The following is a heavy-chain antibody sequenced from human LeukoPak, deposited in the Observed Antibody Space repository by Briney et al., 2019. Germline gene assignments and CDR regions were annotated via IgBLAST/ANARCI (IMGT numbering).Heavy chain of an antibody. CDR1: GFTFSSYD. D-gene: IGHD6-13*01. CDR2: ISFDGSYE. CDR3: AKGGPSGLSAAEFDY. V-gene: IGHV3-30*18. Sequence: PGGSLRLSCAASGFTFSSYDMHWVRQAPGKGLEWVAGISFDGSYEYSADSVKGRFSISRDNSKNTLYLQMNSLRGEDTAIYYCAKGGPSGLSAAEFDYWGQGTLVTVSS. J-gene: IGHJ4*02.